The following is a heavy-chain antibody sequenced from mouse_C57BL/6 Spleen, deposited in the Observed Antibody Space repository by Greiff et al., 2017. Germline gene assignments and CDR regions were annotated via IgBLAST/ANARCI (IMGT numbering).Heavy chain of an antibody. V-gene: IGHV5-16*01. CDR1: GFTFSDYY. CDR3: ARGDYGSSLWFAY. J-gene: IGHJ3*01. Sequence: EVHLVESEGGLVQPGSSMKLSCTASGFTFSDYYMAWVRQVPEKGLEWVANINYDGSSTYYLDSLKSRFIISRDNAKNILYLQMSSLKSEDTATYYCARGDYGSSLWFAYWGQGTLVTVSA. CDR2: INYDGSST. D-gene: IGHD1-1*01.